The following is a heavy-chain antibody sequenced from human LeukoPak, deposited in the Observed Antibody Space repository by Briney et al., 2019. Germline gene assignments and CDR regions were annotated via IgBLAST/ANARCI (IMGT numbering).Heavy chain of an antibody. Sequence: PGGSLRLSCAASGFTFSSYSMNWVRQAPGKGLEWVGFIRSKAYGGTTEYAASVKGRFTISRDDPKSIAYLQMNSLKTEDTAVYYCTRAVLRYFDWLLSPRDYYYMDVWGKGTTVTISS. CDR3: TRAVLRYFDWLLSPRDYYYMDV. J-gene: IGHJ6*03. CDR2: IRSKAYGGTT. V-gene: IGHV3-49*04. CDR1: GFTFSSYS. D-gene: IGHD3-9*01.